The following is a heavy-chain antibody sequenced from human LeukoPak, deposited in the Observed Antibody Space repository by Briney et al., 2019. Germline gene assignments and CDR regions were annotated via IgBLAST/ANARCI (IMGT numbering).Heavy chain of an antibody. V-gene: IGHV3-33*01. Sequence: GGSLRLSCAASGFTFSSYGMHWVRQAPGKGLEWVAVIWYDGSNKYYADSVKGRFTISRDNSKNTLYLQMNSLRAEDTAVYYCASRSNSDGNAEDFDYWGQGTLVTVSP. J-gene: IGHJ4*02. CDR1: GFTFSSYG. D-gene: IGHD1-14*01. CDR3: ASRSNSDGNAEDFDY. CDR2: IWYDGSNK.